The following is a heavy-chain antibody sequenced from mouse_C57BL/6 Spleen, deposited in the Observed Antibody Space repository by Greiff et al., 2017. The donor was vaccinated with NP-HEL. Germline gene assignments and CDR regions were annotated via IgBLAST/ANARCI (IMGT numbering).Heavy chain of an antibody. CDR1: GYSITSGYD. V-gene: IGHV3-1*01. CDR2: ISYSGST. D-gene: IGHD1-1*01. CDR3: ARGSSYAWFAY. J-gene: IGHJ3*01. Sequence: EVQLQQSGPGMVKPSQSLSLTCTVPGYSITSGYDWHWIRHFPGNKLEWMGYISYSGSTNYNPSLKSRISITRDTSNNHFFLKLNSVTTEDTATYYCARGSSYAWFAYWGQGTLVTVSA.